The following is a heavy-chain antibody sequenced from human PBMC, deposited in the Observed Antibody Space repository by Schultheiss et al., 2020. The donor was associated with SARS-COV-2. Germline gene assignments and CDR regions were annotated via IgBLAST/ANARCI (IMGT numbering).Heavy chain of an antibody. J-gene: IGHJ6*02. Sequence: SVKVSCKASGGTFSSYAISWVRQAPGQGLEWMGGIIPIFGTANYAQKFQGRVTITADESTNTAYMELSSLRAEDTAVYYCAKDSRRGYGMDVWGQGTTVTVSS. CDR3: AKDSRRGYGMDV. D-gene: IGHD3-10*01. V-gene: IGHV1-69*13. CDR2: IIPIFGTA. CDR1: GGTFSSYA.